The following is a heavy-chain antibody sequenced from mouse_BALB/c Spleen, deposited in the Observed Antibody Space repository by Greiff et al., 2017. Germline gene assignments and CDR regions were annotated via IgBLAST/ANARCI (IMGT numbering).Heavy chain of an antibody. CDR1: GFTFSDYY. V-gene: IGHV5-4*02. J-gene: IGHJ4*01. CDR2: ISDGGSYT. Sequence: DVQLVESGGGLVKPGGSLKLSCAASGFTFSDYYMYWVRQTPEKRLEWVATISDGGSYTYYPDSVKGRFTISRDNAKNNLYLQMSSLKSEDTAMYYCARPYGYEGYAMDYWGQGTSVTVSS. CDR3: ARPYGYEGYAMDY. D-gene: IGHD2-2*01.